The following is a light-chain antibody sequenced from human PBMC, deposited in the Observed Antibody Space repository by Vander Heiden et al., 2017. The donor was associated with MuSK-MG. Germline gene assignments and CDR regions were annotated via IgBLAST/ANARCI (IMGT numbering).Light chain of an antibody. CDR1: QSLLHSNGCNY. CDR2: VGA. J-gene: IGKJ5*01. CDR3: MHALQTPPT. V-gene: IGKV2-28*01. Sequence: VLTQSPLSLPVTPGGPASISCSSTQSLLHSNGCNYFFCSLQNPAHSPQLLLYVGANRAAGVPERCSGRGSGTDFTMKSSRVEAEDGGVYYCMHALQTPPTFGQGTRLEIK.